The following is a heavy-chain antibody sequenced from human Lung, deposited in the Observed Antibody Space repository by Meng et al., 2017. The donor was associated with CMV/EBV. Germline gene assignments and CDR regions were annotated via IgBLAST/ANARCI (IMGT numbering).Heavy chain of an antibody. CDR1: GFTFSSYE. CDR3: ARYGQGYQLRWWVCWGPNNYYFDD. D-gene: IGHD2-2*01. Sequence: GGSLRLXCAASGFTFSSYEMNWVRQAPGKGLEWVSNINQDGSEKYYVDSVKGRFTISRDNAKNSLYLQMNSLRAEDTAVDYCARYGQGYQLRWWVCWGPNNYYFDDWGQGTMVTVSS. V-gene: IGHV3-7*01. J-gene: IGHJ4*02. CDR2: INQDGSEK.